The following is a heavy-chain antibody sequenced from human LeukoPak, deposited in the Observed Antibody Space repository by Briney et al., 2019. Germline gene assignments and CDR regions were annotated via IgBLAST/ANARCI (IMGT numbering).Heavy chain of an antibody. CDR1: GYTFTSYA. CDR2: INTNTGNP. CDR3: ARDRVWFGELALDY. J-gene: IGHJ4*02. Sequence: ASVKVSCKASGYTFTSYAMNWMRQAPGQGLEWMGWINTNTGNPTYAQGFTGRFVFSLDTSVSTAYLQISSLKAEDTAVYYCARDRVWFGELALDYWGQGTLVTVSS. D-gene: IGHD3-10*01. V-gene: IGHV7-4-1*02.